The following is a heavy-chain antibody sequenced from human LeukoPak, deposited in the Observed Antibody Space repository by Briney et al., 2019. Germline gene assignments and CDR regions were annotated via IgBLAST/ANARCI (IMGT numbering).Heavy chain of an antibody. J-gene: IGHJ4*01. CDR2: INPGGDNT. D-gene: IGHD1-26*01. CDR3: AISYSGSYFYFDY. CDR1: GYTFTKSY. V-gene: IGHV1-46*01. Sequence: ASVKVSCKASGYTFTKSYIHWVRQAPGQRLEWMGLINPGGDNTDYAQNFQGRLTMTSDTSARTVYMELSSLRSEDTAVYYCAISYSGSYFYFDYWGQGTLVTVSS.